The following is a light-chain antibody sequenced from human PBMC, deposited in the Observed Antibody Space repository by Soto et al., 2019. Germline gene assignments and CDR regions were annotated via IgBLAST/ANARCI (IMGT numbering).Light chain of an antibody. CDR3: MQSTQLPPT. CDR2: EVS. V-gene: IGKV2D-29*02. J-gene: IGKJ5*01. Sequence: DIVMTQSPLSLPVAPGEPASISCRCSQSLLHSNGYNYLDWYLQKPGQSPQLLIYEVSTRVSGVPDRFSGSGSGTDFTLEISRVETDDVGIYYCMQSTQLPPTFGQGTRLEIK. CDR1: QSLLHSNGYNY.